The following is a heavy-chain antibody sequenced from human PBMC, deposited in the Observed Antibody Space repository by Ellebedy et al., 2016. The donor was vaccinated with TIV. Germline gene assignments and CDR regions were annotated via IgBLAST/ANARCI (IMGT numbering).Heavy chain of an antibody. J-gene: IGHJ4*02. CDR3: ARGGVDYEDYEKPY. CDR2: ISYDGTH. CDR1: GFTFSSYD. V-gene: IGHV3-30*04. Sequence: PGGSLRLSCAASGFTFSSYDMHWVRQAPGKGLEWVAVISYDGTHNHADSVKGRLTISRDNSKNTLYLQMNSLRPEDTAVYYCARGGVDYEDYEKPYWGQGTLVTVSS. D-gene: IGHD3-16*01.